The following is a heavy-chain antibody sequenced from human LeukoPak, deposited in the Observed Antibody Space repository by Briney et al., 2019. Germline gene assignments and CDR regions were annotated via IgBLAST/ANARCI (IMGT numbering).Heavy chain of an antibody. CDR2: ISGSGGST. D-gene: IGHD3-10*01. CDR3: AKDSLLWFGYRNWFDP. V-gene: IGHV3-23*01. Sequence: GGSLRLSCAASGFTFSSYATSWVRQAPGKGLEWGSAISGSGGSTYYADSVKGRFTISRDNSKNTLYLQMNSLRAEDTAVYYCAKDSLLWFGYRNWFDPWGQGTLVTVSS. J-gene: IGHJ5*02. CDR1: GFTFSSYA.